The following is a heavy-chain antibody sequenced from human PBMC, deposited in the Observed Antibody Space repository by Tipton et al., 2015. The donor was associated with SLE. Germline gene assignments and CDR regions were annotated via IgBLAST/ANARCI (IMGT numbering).Heavy chain of an antibody. CDR3: ATHVVVPAATGAAFDF. CDR1: GFTFSSYS. D-gene: IGHD2-2*01. V-gene: IGHV3-21*01. CDR2: ISSSSSYI. J-gene: IGHJ3*01. Sequence: GSLRLSCAASGFTFSSYSMNWVRQAPGNGLEWVSSISSSSSYIYYADSVKGRVTISRDNSKNTLYLQMNSLRAEDTAVYYCATHVVVPAATGAAFDFWGQKTMVTVSA.